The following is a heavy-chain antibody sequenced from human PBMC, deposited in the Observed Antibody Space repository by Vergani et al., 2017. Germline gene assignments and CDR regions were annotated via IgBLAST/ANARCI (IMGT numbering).Heavy chain of an antibody. CDR2: IKSKTDGGTT. CDR1: GFTFSNAW. V-gene: IGHV3-15*01. D-gene: IGHD6-13*01. J-gene: IGHJ6*02. Sequence: EVQLVESGGGLVKPGGSLRLSCAASGFTFSNAWMSWVRQAPGKGLEWVGRIKSKTDGGTTDYAAPVKGRFTISRDDSKNTLYLQMNSLKTEDTAVYYCTTDRRRAVAAAGKWYYYYGMDVWGQGP. CDR3: TTDRRRAVAAAGKWYYYYGMDV.